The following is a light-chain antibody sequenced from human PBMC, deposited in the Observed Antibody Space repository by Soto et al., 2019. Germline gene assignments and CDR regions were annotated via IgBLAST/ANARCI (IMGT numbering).Light chain of an antibody. Sequence: QSVLTQPPSVSGAPGQRVTISCTGSSSNIGAGYDVHWYLQLPGTAPKLLICGNTNRPSGVPDRFSGSKSGSSASLAITGLQAEEEADYYCQSHDNSLHASVFGTGTKVTVL. V-gene: IGLV1-40*01. CDR1: SSNIGAGYD. CDR2: GNT. J-gene: IGLJ1*01. CDR3: QSHDNSLHASV.